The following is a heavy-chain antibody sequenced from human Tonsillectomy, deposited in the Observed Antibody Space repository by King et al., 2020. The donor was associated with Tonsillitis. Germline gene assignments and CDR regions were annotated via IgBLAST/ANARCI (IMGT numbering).Heavy chain of an antibody. V-gene: IGHV3-49*05. CDR2: IRSKAYGGTT. CDR3: TRVRGWFLDDYYYYGMDV. J-gene: IGHJ6*02. Sequence: VQLVESGGGLIKPGRSLRLSCTASGFTFADYAMSWFRQAPGKGLEWVGFIRSKAYGGTTEYAASVKGRFTISRDDSKSIAYLQVNSLKTEDTAVYYCTRVRGWFLDDYYYYGMDVWGQGTTVTVSS. D-gene: IGHD6-19*01. CDR1: GFTFADYA.